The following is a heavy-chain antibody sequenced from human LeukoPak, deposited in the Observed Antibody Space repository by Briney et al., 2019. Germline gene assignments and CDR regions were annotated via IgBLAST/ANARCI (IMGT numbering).Heavy chain of an antibody. Sequence: SGTLSLTCAVSGGSISSSNWWSWVRQPPGKGLEWIGEIYHSGSTNYNPSLKSRVTISVDKSKNQFSLKLSSVTAADTAVYYCARESSEFSSGYNYWGQGTLVTVSS. CDR3: ARESSEFSSGYNY. CDR1: GGSISSSNW. V-gene: IGHV4-4*02. D-gene: IGHD6-19*01. J-gene: IGHJ4*02. CDR2: IYHSGST.